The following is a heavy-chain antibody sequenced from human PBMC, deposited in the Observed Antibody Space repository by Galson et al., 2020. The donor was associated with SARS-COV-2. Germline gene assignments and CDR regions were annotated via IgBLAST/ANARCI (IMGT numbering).Heavy chain of an antibody. Sequence: LSLTCAASGFTFSSYGMHWVRQAPGKGLEWVAVIWYDGSNKYYADSVKSRFTISRDNSKNTLYLQMNSLRAEDTAVYYCARDQNYYGSGTYRDYWGQGTLVTVSS. CDR1: GFTFSSYG. CDR2: IWYDGSNK. J-gene: IGHJ4*02. D-gene: IGHD3-10*01. V-gene: IGHV3-33*01. CDR3: ARDQNYYGSGTYRDY.